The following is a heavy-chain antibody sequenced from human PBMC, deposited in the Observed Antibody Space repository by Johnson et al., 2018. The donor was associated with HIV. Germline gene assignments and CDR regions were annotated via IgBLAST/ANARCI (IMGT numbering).Heavy chain of an antibody. V-gene: IGHV3-30*02. CDR1: GFTFSSYG. CDR2: IRYDGSNK. J-gene: IGHJ3*02. D-gene: IGHD6-13*01. CDR3: AKDPMSIAAAGSDAFDI. Sequence: VQLVESGGGVVQPGGSLRLSCAASGFTFSSYGMHWVRQAPGQGLEWVAFIRYDGSNKYYADSVKGRFTISRDNSKNTLYLQMNSLRAEDTAVYYCAKDPMSIAAAGSDAFDIWGQGTMVTVSS.